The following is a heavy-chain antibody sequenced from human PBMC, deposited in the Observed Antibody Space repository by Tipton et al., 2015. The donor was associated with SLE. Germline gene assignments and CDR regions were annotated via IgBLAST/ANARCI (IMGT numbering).Heavy chain of an antibody. CDR1: GGSISSYY. Sequence: TLSLTCTVSGGSISSYYWSWIRQPPGKGLEWIGYIYTSGSTNYNPSLKSRVTISVDTSKNQFSLKLSSVTAADTAVYYCARDFTWYFDYWGQGTLVTVSS. CDR2: IYTSGST. V-gene: IGHV4-4*08. CDR3: ARDFTWYFDY. J-gene: IGHJ4*02. D-gene: IGHD3-16*01.